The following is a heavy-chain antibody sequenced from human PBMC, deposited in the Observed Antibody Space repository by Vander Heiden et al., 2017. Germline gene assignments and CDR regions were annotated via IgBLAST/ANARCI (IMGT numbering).Heavy chain of an antibody. CDR3: AKGRVVPAAIPH. CDR2: ISGSGGST. V-gene: IGHV3-23*01. J-gene: IGHJ4*02. D-gene: IGHD2-2*01. CDR1: GFPFRSYA. Sequence: EVQLLESGGGLVQPGGSLRLSCAASGFPFRSYAMSWVRQAPGKGLECVSAISGSGGSTYYADAVKGRFTISRDNSKNTLYLKMKSLRAEDTAVYYCAKGRVVPAAIPHWGQGTLVTVSS.